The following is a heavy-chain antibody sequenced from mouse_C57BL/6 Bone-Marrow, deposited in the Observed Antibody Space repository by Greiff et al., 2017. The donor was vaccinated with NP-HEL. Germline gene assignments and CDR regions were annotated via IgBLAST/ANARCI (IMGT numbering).Heavy chain of an antibody. CDR1: GFPFSSYG. CDR2: ISSGGSYS. V-gene: IGHV5-6*01. J-gene: IGHJ2*01. D-gene: IGHD2-5*01. CDR3: ARHYYSNYFDY. Sequence: EVKLQESGGDLVKPGGSLKPPCPASGFPFSSYGMSWVRQTPNKRLEGVATISSGGSYSYFQACVRGRFSISRNNAKNTLYLQMSSLKSEDTAMYYCARHYYSNYFDYWGQGTTLTVSS.